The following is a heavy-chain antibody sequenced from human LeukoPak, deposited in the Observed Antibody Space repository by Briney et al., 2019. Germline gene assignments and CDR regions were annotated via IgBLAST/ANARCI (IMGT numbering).Heavy chain of an antibody. V-gene: IGHV1-46*01. J-gene: IGHJ4*02. CDR1: GYTFTSYY. Sequence: ASVKVSCKASGYTFTSYYMHWVRQAPGQGLEWMGIINPSGGSTSYAQKFQGRVTMTRDTSTSTVYMELSSLRSEDTAVYYCARGQVEWELSYYFDYWGQGTLVTVSS. D-gene: IGHD1-26*01. CDR3: ARGQVEWELSYYFDY. CDR2: INPSGGST.